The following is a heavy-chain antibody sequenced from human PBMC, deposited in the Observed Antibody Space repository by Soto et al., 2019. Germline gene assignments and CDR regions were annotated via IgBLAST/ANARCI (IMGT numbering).Heavy chain of an antibody. J-gene: IGHJ5*02. Sequence: QITLKESGPPLVKPTQTLTLTCTFSGFSLSTSGVGVGWIRQPPGKALEWLALIYWDDDKRYSPSLKSRLTITKDTSKNQVVLTMTNMDPVDTATYYCARDSSGYYGVGWFDPWGQGTLVTVSS. CDR1: GFSLSTSGVG. V-gene: IGHV2-5*02. CDR2: IYWDDDK. D-gene: IGHD3-22*01. CDR3: ARDSSGYYGVGWFDP.